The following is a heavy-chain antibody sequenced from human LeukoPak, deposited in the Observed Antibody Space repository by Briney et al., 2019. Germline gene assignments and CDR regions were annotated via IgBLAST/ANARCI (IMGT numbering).Heavy chain of an antibody. Sequence: PGGSLRLSCAASGFTFSSYSMNWVRQAPGKGLEWVSSISSSSSYIYYSDSVKVRFTISRDNAKKSLYLQMNSLRAEDTAVFYWAREAYDILTGYYHPNAFDIWGQGTMVTVSS. V-gene: IGHV3-21*01. J-gene: IGHJ3*02. CDR3: AREAYDILTGYYHPNAFDI. D-gene: IGHD3-9*01. CDR2: ISSSSSYI. CDR1: GFTFSSYS.